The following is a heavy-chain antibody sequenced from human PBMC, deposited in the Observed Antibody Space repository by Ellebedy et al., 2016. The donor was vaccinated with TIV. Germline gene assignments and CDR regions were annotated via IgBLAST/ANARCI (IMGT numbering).Heavy chain of an antibody. CDR3: ASFGGGEWLLGGTISDYYGMDV. Sequence: SVKVSCXASGYTFTYRYLHWVRQAPGQALEWMGWITPFNGNTNYAQKFQDRVTITRDRSMSTAYMELSSLRSEDTAMYYCASFGGGEWLLGGTISDYYGMDVWGQGTTVTVSS. CDR2: ITPFNGNT. D-gene: IGHD3-3*01. V-gene: IGHV1-45*02. J-gene: IGHJ6*02. CDR1: GYTFTYRY.